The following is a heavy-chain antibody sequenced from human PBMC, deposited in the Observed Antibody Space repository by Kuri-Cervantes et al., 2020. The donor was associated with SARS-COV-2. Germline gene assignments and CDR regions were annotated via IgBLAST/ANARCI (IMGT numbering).Heavy chain of an antibody. CDR2: IYYSGST. CDR3: ARDPNANHNNWFDP. D-gene: IGHD4/OR15-4a*01. J-gene: IGHJ5*02. CDR1: GGSISSHY. Sequence: GSLRLSCTVSGGSISSHYWSWIRQPPGKGLEWIGYIYYSGSTNYNPSLKSRVTISVDTSKNRFSLKLSSVTAADTAVYYCARDPNANHNNWFDPWGQGTLVTVSS. V-gene: IGHV4-59*11.